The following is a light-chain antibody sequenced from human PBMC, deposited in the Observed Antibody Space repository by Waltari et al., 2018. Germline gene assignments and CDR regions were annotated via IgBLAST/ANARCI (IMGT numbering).Light chain of an antibody. Sequence: VVLTQSPLSLPVTLGQPASISCRSSQSLVHSDGKTYLNWFQQRPGQSPRRLIFNLSNRDSGVPDRFSGSGSGTDFTLKISRVEAEDVGFYYCMQGTNWPLTFGQGTRLESK. CDR2: NLS. J-gene: IGKJ5*01. V-gene: IGKV2-30*02. CDR1: QSLVHSDGKTY. CDR3: MQGTNWPLT.